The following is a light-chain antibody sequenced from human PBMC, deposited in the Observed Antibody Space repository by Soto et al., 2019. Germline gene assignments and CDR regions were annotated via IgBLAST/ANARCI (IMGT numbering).Light chain of an antibody. J-gene: IGLJ1*01. CDR2: DVS. CDR1: SSDVGGYNY. V-gene: IGLV2-14*03. Sequence: QSVLTQPASVSGSPGQSITISCTGTSSDVGGYNYVSWYQHHPGKAPKLMIYDVSNRPSGVSNRFSGSKSGNTASLTISGLQAEDEADYYCTSYRSSSTPSYVFGTGTKVTVL. CDR3: TSYRSSSTPSYV.